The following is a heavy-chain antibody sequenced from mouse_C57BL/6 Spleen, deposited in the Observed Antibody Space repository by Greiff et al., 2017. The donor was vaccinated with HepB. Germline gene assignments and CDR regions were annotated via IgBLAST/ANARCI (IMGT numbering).Heavy chain of an antibody. CDR3: ARSGDGYYYFDY. Sequence: DVQLVESGGGLVKPGGSLKLSCAASGFTFSDYGMHWVRQAPEKGLEWVAYISSGSSTIYYADTVKGRFTISRDNAKNTLFLQMTSLRSEDTAMYYCARSGDGYYYFDYWGQGTTLTVSS. D-gene: IGHD2-3*01. CDR2: ISSGSSTI. CDR1: GFTFSDYG. V-gene: IGHV5-17*01. J-gene: IGHJ2*01.